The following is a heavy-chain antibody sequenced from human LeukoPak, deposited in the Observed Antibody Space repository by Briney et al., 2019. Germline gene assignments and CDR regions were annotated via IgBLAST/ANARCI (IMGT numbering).Heavy chain of an antibody. V-gene: IGHV4-34*01. Sequence: SETLSLTCAVYIDSFSNYHWNWIRQTPSKGLEWIGEVNEVGGTNISPSLKSRVTISVDTSKNQFSLKLSSVTAADTAVYYCARHLTHEPFDPWGQGTLVTVSS. CDR2: VNEVGGT. J-gene: IGHJ5*02. CDR1: IDSFSNYH. D-gene: IGHD1-14*01. CDR3: ARHLTHEPFDP.